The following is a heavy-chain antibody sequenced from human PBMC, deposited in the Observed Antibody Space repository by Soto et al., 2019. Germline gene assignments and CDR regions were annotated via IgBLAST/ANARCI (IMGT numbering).Heavy chain of an antibody. D-gene: IGHD1-26*01. CDR2: ISSSSSYI. V-gene: IGHV3-21*02. CDR3: ARGGSGSYHFYNPMDV. J-gene: IGHJ6*02. Sequence: EAQLVESGGGLVKPGESLKLSCAASGFTVGPYTMNWVRQAPGKGLEWVSSISSSSSYIYYADSVKGRFTISRANAKNSLYLQMSSLRDEDTAVYYCARGGSGSYHFYNPMDVWGQGTTVTVSS. CDR1: GFTVGPYT.